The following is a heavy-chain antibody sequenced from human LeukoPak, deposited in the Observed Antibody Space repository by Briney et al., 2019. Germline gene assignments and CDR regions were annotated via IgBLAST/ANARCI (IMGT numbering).Heavy chain of an antibody. CDR1: GFTFSSYA. CDR3: VKGGGNVRRYFEY. D-gene: IGHD4-23*01. CDR2: ISVNGGTT. V-gene: IGHV3-23*01. Sequence: GGSLRLSCAASGFTFSSYAMTWVRQAPGKGLEWVSSISVNGGTTYCADSVKGRFTISRGSSKNTLYLQMNSLRAEDTAVYYCVKGGGNVRRYFEYWGQGTLVTVSS. J-gene: IGHJ4*02.